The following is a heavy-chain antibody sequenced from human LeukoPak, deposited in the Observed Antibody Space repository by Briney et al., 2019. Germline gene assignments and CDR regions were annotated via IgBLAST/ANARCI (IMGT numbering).Heavy chain of an antibody. CDR2: ISDNGGST. Sequence: GGSLRLPLSASGFILRSHAMHCVRQAPGQGLEYVSRISDNGGSTYYADSVKGRFTISRDNSKNTLYLQMSSLRAVDTAVYYCVKDNEAGGCPFYRWGQGSLVRVSS. D-gene: IGHD6-25*01. V-gene: IGHV3-64D*06. CDR3: VKDNEAGGCPFYR. J-gene: IGHJ5*02. CDR1: GFILRSHA.